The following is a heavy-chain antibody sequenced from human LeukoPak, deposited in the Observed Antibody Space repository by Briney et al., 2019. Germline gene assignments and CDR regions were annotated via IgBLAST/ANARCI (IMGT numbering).Heavy chain of an antibody. D-gene: IGHD3-22*01. CDR2: INPNSGGT. CDR3: ASYFESSGYYAFDI. Sequence: ASVKVSCKASGYTFTGYYMHWVRQAPGQGLEWMGWINPNSGGTNYAQNFQGRVTMTRDTSISTAYMELSRLTSDDTAVYYCASYFESSGYYAFDIWGQGTLVTASS. V-gene: IGHV1-2*02. CDR1: GYTFTGYY. J-gene: IGHJ3*02.